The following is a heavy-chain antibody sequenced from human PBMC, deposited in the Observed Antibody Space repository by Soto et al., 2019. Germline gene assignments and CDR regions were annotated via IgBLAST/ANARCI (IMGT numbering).Heavy chain of an antibody. J-gene: IGHJ4*02. V-gene: IGHV3-66*01. CDR3: KRDTYDED. CDR2: IYSGGRT. Sequence: EVQLVESGGGLVQPGGSLRLSCAASGVTVSNNYMSWVRQAPGKGLEWVSVIYSGGRTYYADSVKGRFIISRDSSKNTLYLQMNSLRAEDTAVYYCKRDTYDEDRGQETLVTVSS. CDR1: GVTVSNNY. D-gene: IGHD3-3*01.